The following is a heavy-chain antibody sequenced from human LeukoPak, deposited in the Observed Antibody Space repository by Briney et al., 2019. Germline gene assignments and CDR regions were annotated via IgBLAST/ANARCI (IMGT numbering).Heavy chain of an antibody. CDR3: ARHSGIAVAGADFDY. D-gene: IGHD6-19*01. Sequence: SETLSLTCTVSGGSISTYYWSWIRQPPRKGLEWIGYIYYSGSTNYNPSLKSRVTISVDTSKNQFSLKLSSVTAADTAVYYCARHSGIAVAGADFDYWGQGTLVTVSS. CDR2: IYYSGST. CDR1: GGSISTYY. J-gene: IGHJ4*02. V-gene: IGHV4-59*08.